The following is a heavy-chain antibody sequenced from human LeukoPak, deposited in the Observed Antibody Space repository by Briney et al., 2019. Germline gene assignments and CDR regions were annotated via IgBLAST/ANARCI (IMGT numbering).Heavy chain of an antibody. CDR2: INPNSGST. CDR3: VRGGTVVVVGIRGILYDY. Sequence: ASVKVSCKTSGYTFTDNYIHWVRQAPGQGLEWMGWINPNSGSTSFSQKFKGRVTMTRDTSISTAYMELSRLRSDDTAMYFCVRGGTVVVVGIRGILYDYWGQGTLVTVSS. J-gene: IGHJ4*02. V-gene: IGHV1-2*02. D-gene: IGHD3-10*01. CDR1: GYTFTDNY.